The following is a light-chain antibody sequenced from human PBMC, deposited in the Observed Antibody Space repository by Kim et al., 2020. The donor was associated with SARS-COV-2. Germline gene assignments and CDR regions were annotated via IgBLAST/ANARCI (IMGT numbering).Light chain of an antibody. Sequence: ASVGERVTIICRVSQNISSVLNWYQQKLGKAPILLIYGASTLQTGVPSRFSGSGSGTDFTLTINNLQPEDFATYYCQQSYTTPQYSFGQGKKLEF. J-gene: IGKJ2*03. V-gene: IGKV1-39*01. CDR1: QNISSV. CDR2: GAS. CDR3: QQSYTTPQYS.